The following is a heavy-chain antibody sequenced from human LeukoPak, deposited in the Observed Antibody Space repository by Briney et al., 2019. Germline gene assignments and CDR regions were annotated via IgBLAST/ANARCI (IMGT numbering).Heavy chain of an antibody. D-gene: IGHD7-27*01. Sequence: PSQTLSLTCTVSGGSISSGSYYWSWIRQPAGKGLEWIGRIYTSGSTNYNPSLKSRVTISVDTSKNQFSLKLSSVTAADTAVYYCARDSLGYDYWGQGTLVTVSS. CDR2: IYTSGST. J-gene: IGHJ4*02. CDR1: GGSISSGSYY. CDR3: ARDSLGYDY. V-gene: IGHV4-61*02.